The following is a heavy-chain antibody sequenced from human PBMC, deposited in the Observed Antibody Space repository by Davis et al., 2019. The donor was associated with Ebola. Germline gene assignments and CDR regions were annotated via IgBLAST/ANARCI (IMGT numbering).Heavy chain of an antibody. CDR1: GFTFSSYS. CDR2: ISSSSSYI. Sequence: GESLKIPCAASGFTFSSYSMNWVRQAPGKGLEWVSSISSSSSYIYYADSVRGRFTISRDTAKNSLYLQMNSFHQGPIGLPPGALLQEHLWG. CDR3: ALLQEHL. J-gene: IGHJ6*01. V-gene: IGHV3-21*01.